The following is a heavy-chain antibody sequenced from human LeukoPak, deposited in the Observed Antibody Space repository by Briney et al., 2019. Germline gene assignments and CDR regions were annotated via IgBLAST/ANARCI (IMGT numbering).Heavy chain of an antibody. Sequence: PSETLSLTCTVSGGSISRFYWSWLRQPPGKGLEWIGYIYYSGSTSYSPSLKSRVTISVDTSKNQFSLKLSSVTAADTPLYYCARLEIYYFYMDVWGKGTTVTVSS. CDR3: ARLEIYYFYMDV. J-gene: IGHJ6*03. CDR1: GGSISRFY. V-gene: IGHV4-59*03. D-gene: IGHD5-24*01. CDR2: IYYSGST.